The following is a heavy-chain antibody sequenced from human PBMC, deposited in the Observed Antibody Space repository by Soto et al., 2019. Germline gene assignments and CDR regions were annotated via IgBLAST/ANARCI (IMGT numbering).Heavy chain of an antibody. CDR1: GYTFTSYG. CDR2: ISAYNGNT. D-gene: IGHD2-2*02. Sequence: ASVKVSCKASGYTFTSYGISWVRQAPGQGLEWMGWISAYNGNTNYAQKLQGRVTMTTDTSTSTAYMELRSLRSDDTAVYYCARTYCSSTSCYTAYYYYYGMDVWGQGTTVTVSS. V-gene: IGHV1-18*01. J-gene: IGHJ6*02. CDR3: ARTYCSSTSCYTAYYYYYGMDV.